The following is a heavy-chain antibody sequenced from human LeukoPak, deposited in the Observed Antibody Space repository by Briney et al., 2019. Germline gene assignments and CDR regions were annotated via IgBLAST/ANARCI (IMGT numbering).Heavy chain of an antibody. CDR1: SYTFTSYG. V-gene: IGHV1-18*01. D-gene: IGHD3-22*01. Sequence: GASVKVSCKASSYTFTSYGISWVRQAPGQGLEWMGWISAYNGNTNYAQKLQGRVTMTTDTSTSTAYMELRSLRSDDTAVYYCARDFYYYDSSTFDYWGQGTLVTVSS. CDR2: ISAYNGNT. CDR3: ARDFYYYDSSTFDY. J-gene: IGHJ4*02.